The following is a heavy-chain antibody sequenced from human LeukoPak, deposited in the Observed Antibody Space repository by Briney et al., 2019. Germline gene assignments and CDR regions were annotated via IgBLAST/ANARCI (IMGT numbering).Heavy chain of an antibody. J-gene: IGHJ4*02. CDR1: GFTFRSYW. V-gene: IGHV3-74*01. CDR2: INSDGTST. Sequence: GGSLRLSCAASGFTFRSYWMHWVRQGPGKGLMLVSRINSDGTSTTYADSVRGRFTISRDNAKNTLYLQMDSLTAEDSGVYYCARDVDFDSWGQGTLVTVSS. CDR3: ARDVDFDS.